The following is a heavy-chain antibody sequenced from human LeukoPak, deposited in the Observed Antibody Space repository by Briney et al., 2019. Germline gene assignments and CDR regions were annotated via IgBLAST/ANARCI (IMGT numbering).Heavy chain of an antibody. J-gene: IGHJ3*02. CDR2: IYSPGTT. D-gene: IGHD3-22*01. CDR1: DFTVSGNY. V-gene: IGHV3-53*01. CDR3: AREIYYDSRGYYSHGLDI. Sequence: PGGSLRPSCAASDFTVSGNYMNWVRQAPGKGLEWVSVIYSPGTTYYADSVKGRFTISRDNSKNTLYLQMNSLRADDTAVYYCAREIYYDSRGYYSHGLDIWGQGTMVTVSS.